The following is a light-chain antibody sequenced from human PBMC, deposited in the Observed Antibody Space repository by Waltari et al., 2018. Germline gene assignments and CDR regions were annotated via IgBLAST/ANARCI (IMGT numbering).Light chain of an antibody. Sequence: QSALTQPRSVSGSPGQSVNISCSGTSSDVGNYNFASWYQQHPGNAPKLLIYDVVKRPSGVPDRFSGSKSGNTASLTISGLQTEDEADYYCCSYAGSYTFVFGGGTQLTVL. CDR1: SSDVGNYNF. V-gene: IGLV2-11*01. CDR2: DVV. CDR3: CSYAGSYTFV. J-gene: IGLJ7*01.